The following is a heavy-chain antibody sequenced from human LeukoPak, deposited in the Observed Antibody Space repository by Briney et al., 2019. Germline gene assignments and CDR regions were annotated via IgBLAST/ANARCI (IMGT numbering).Heavy chain of an antibody. J-gene: IGHJ4*02. CDR3: ARDRQWLQTHYFDY. CDR2: IWYDGSNK. D-gene: IGHD5-12*01. CDR1: GFTFRNYG. Sequence: GRSPSLSCAASGFTFRNYGMHWVRQAPGKGLEWVAVIWYDGSNKYYADSVRGRFTVSRDNAKNTLYLQMNSLKAEDTAVYYCARDRQWLQTHYFDYWGQGTLISVSS. V-gene: IGHV3-33*01.